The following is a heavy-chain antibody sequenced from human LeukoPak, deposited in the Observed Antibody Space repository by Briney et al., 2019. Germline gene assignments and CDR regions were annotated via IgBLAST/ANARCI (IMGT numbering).Heavy chain of an antibody. D-gene: IGHD3-10*01. J-gene: IGHJ4*02. CDR3: ARAGGGSNYFDY. CDR1: GGSISSGSYY. Sequence: TLSLTCTVSGGSISSGSYYWSWIRQPAGKGLEWIGRIYTSGSTNYNPSLKSRVTISVDASENQFSLKLSSVTAADTAVYYCARAGGGSNYFDYWGQGTLVTVSS. CDR2: IYTSGST. V-gene: IGHV4-61*02.